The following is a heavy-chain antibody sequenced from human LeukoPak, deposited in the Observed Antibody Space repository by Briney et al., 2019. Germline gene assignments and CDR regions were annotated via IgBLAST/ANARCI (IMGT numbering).Heavy chain of an antibody. V-gene: IGHV3-66*01. CDR2: IYSGGST. J-gene: IGHJ6*03. Sequence: PGGSLRLSCAASGFTVSSNYMSWVRQAPGKGLEWVSVIYSGGSTYYADSVKGRFTISRDSFKNTLYLQMNSLRAEDTAVYYCARDGYGSDWAQYMDVWGKGTTVTISS. D-gene: IGHD6-19*01. CDR3: ARDGYGSDWAQYMDV. CDR1: GFTVSSNY.